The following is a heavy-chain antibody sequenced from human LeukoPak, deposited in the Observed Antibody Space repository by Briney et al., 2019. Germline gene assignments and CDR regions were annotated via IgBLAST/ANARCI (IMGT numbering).Heavy chain of an antibody. CDR2: TYYRSQQWHS. CDR1: GDSVSSNGAS. D-gene: IGHD3-3*01. V-gene: IGHV6-1*01. J-gene: IGHJ4*02. CDR3: GRETDFGVVTN. Sequence: SQTLSLTCAISGDSVSSNGASWKWIRQSPSRGLEWLGRTYYRSQQWHSDYAPSVKGRITLNPDTSKNQFSLQLNSVTPEDTAVYYCGRETDFGVVTNWGQGTLVTVSS.